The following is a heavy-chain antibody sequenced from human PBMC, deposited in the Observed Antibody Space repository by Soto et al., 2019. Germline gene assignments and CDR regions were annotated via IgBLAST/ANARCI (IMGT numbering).Heavy chain of an antibody. CDR2: INPLPTSGST. CDR1: GYIFNNCY. Sequence: ASVKVCCKASGYIFNNCYIHWVRQAPGQGLEWMAIINPLPTSGSTNYAQKFQGRVTVTRDTSTSTVYLELSSLRSDDTAVYYCARDLAAAAYWGQGTLVTVSS. V-gene: IGHV1-46*02. D-gene: IGHD6-13*01. CDR3: ARDLAAAAY. J-gene: IGHJ4*02.